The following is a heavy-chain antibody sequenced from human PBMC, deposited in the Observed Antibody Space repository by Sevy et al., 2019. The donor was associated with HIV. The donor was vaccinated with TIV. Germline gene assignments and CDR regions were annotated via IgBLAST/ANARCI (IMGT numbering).Heavy chain of an antibody. CDR1: GGSISSYY. CDR2: IYYSGST. CDR3: AGDSSGMWGPVDY. J-gene: IGHJ4*02. V-gene: IGHV4-59*01. D-gene: IGHD6-25*01. Sequence: SETLSLTCTVSGGSISSYYWSWIRQPPGMGLEWIGYIYYSGSTNYNPSLKSRVTISVDTSKNQFSLKLSSVTAADTAVYYCAGDSSGMWGPVDYWGQGTLVTVSS.